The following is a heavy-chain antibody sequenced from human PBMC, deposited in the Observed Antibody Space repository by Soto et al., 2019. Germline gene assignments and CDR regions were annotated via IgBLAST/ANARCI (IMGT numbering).Heavy chain of an antibody. CDR2: IYYSGST. D-gene: IGHD3-22*01. J-gene: IGHJ3*02. CDR3: ARQFNIPDSRHYDSRGYELQAFDI. Sequence: SETLSLTCTVSGGSISSGGYYWSWIRQHPGKGLEWIGYIYYSGSTYYNPSLKSRVTISVDTSKNQFSLKLSSVTAADTAVYYCARQFNIPDSRHYDSRGYELQAFDIWGQGTMVTVS. V-gene: IGHV4-31*03. CDR1: GGSISSGGYY.